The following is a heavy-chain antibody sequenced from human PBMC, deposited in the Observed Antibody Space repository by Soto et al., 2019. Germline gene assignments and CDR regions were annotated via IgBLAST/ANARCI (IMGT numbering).Heavy chain of an antibody. D-gene: IGHD3-22*01. Sequence: ASVKVSCKASGGTFSSYAISWVRQAPGQGLEWMGGIIPIFGTANYAQKFEGRVTITADESTSTAYMELSSLRSEDTAVYYCARDPSLYDSSGYYPYWGQGTLVTVSS. CDR2: IIPIFGTA. V-gene: IGHV1-69*13. CDR3: ARDPSLYDSSGYYPY. J-gene: IGHJ4*02. CDR1: GGTFSSYA.